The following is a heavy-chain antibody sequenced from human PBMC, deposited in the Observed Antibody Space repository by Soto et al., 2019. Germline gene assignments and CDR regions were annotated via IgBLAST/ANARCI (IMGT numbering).Heavy chain of an antibody. J-gene: IGHJ3*02. D-gene: IGHD6-6*01. CDR1: GGSIRSRTYY. Sequence: QLQLQESGPGLVKPSETLSLTCTVSGGSIRSRTYYWGWIRQSPGKGLEWIGSIYYSGSTYYNPSLKSRVTMSVDTSQNQFSLRLNSVTAADTAVYYCARHGSIADLVSHIWGQGTMVSVSS. CDR3: ARHGSIADLVSHI. V-gene: IGHV4-39*01. CDR2: IYYSGST.